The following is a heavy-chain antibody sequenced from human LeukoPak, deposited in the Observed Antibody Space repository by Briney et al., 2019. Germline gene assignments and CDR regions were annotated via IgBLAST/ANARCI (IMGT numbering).Heavy chain of an antibody. D-gene: IGHD3-22*01. V-gene: IGHV3-48*04. Sequence: PGGSLRLSCAASGFTFSSYSMNWVRQAPGKGLEWVSYISSSSSTIYYADSVKGRFTISRDNAKNSLYLQMNSLRAEDTAVYYCARDPRRTVGGYYPPLGAFDIWGQGTMVTVSS. CDR3: ARDPRRTVGGYYPPLGAFDI. CDR2: ISSSSSTI. J-gene: IGHJ3*02. CDR1: GFTFSSYS.